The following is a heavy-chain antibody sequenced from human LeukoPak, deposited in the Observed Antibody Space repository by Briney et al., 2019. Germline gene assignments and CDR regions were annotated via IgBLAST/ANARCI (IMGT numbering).Heavy chain of an antibody. Sequence: PSETLSLTCTVSGGSMSSASYWWTWIRQRPGKGLEWIGYIFYSGSTNSNPSLKSRVMISVDTSKNQFSLKLTSVTAADTAVYFCARARRRYDTGIGDWGQGTLVTVSS. CDR2: IFYSGST. D-gene: IGHD3-9*01. CDR1: GGSMSSASYW. V-gene: IGHV4-31*03. CDR3: ARARRRYDTGIGD. J-gene: IGHJ4*02.